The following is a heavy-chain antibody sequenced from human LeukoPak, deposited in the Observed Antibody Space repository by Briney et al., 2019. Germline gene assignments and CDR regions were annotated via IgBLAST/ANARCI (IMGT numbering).Heavy chain of an antibody. CDR2: IKLDGSEK. Sequence: HPGGSLRLSCVASGFTFGKYWMSWVRQAPGKGLEWVANIKLDGSEKNYVDSVKGRFTISRDNTKNSLYLQMNSLRAEDTAVYYCARDLHSGVDYWGQGTLVTVSS. D-gene: IGHD3-10*01. J-gene: IGHJ4*02. CDR1: GFTFGKYW. CDR3: ARDLHSGVDY. V-gene: IGHV3-7*01.